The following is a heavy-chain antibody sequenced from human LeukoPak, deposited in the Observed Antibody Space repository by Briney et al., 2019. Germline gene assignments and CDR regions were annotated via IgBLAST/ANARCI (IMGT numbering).Heavy chain of an antibody. CDR2: ISAYNGNT. CDR1: GYTFTSYG. Sequence: ASVKGSCKASGYTFTSYGISWVRQAPGQGLEWMGWISAYNGNTNYAQKLQGRVTMTTDTSTSTAYMELRSLRSDDTAVYYCARRETYYDILTGYLLDYWGQGTLVTVSS. D-gene: IGHD3-9*01. CDR3: ARRETYYDILTGYLLDY. J-gene: IGHJ4*02. V-gene: IGHV1-18*01.